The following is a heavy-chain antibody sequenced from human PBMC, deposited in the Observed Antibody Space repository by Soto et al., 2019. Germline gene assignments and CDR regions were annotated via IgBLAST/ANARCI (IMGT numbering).Heavy chain of an antibody. CDR2: ISYDGSNK. D-gene: IGHD2-15*01. V-gene: IGHV3-30*18. J-gene: IGHJ6*02. Sequence: QVQLVESGGGVVQPGRSLRLSCAASGFTFSSYGMHWVRQAPGKGLEWVAVISYDGSNKYYADSVKGRFTISRDNSKNTLYLQMNSLRAEDTAVYYCAKDRYCSGGSCYSLYYYYYGMDVWGQGTTVTVSS. CDR1: GFTFSSYG. CDR3: AKDRYCSGGSCYSLYYYYYGMDV.